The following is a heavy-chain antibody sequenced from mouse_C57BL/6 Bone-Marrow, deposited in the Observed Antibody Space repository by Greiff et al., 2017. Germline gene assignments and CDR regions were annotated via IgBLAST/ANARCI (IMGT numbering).Heavy chain of an antibody. CDR3: AISPLRYYAMDY. V-gene: IGHV1-74*01. CDR1: GYTFTSYW. J-gene: IGHJ4*01. Sequence: QVHVKQPGAELVKPGASVKVSCKASGYTFTSYWMHWVKQRPGQGLEWIGRIHPSDSDTNYNQKFKGKATLTVDKSSSTAYMQLSSLTSEDSAVYYCAISPLRYYAMDYWGQGTSVTVSS. CDR2: IHPSDSDT.